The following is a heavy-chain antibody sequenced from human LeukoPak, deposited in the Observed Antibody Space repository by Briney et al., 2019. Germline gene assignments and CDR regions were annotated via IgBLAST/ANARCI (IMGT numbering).Heavy chain of an antibody. Sequence: GGSLRLSCAASGFTFRSYWMHWVRQAPGKGLVWVSRVNSDGSRTNYADFVQGRFTASRDNTKNTWSLEMNSLRAEDTAVYYCVVGGSPGYWGQGTLVTVSS. CDR3: VVGGSPGY. CDR2: VNSDGSRT. J-gene: IGHJ4*02. D-gene: IGHD2-15*01. CDR1: GFTFRSYW. V-gene: IGHV3-74*01.